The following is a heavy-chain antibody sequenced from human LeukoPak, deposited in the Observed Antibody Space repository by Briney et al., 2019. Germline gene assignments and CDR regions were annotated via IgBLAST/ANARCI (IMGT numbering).Heavy chain of an antibody. V-gene: IGHV4-39*07. Sequence: SETLSLTCTVSGGSISSSSYYWGWIRQPPGKGLEWIGSIYYSGSTYYNPSLKSRVTISIDTSKNQFSLTLSSVTAADTAVYYCAQDTTTGDLNWWGQGTLVTVSS. CDR3: AQDTTTGDLNW. D-gene: IGHD1-1*01. J-gene: IGHJ4*02. CDR2: IYYSGST. CDR1: GGSISSSSYY.